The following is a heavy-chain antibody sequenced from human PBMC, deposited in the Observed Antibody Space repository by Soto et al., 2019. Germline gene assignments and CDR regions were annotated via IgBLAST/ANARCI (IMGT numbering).Heavy chain of an antibody. D-gene: IGHD3-22*01. V-gene: IGHV3-23*01. CDR3: VKDDSGYPSTVPH. CDR1: GITISNYP. CDR2: ISGSGDRT. J-gene: IGHJ4*02. Sequence: EVQLLESGGGLVQPGGSLSLSCAASGITISNYPMSWVRQAPGKGLDWVSGISGSGDRTYYADSAKGRFTISKDISRNSLSLQLDSLGVEDTAVYFCVKDDSGYPSTVPHWGQGTPVTVSS.